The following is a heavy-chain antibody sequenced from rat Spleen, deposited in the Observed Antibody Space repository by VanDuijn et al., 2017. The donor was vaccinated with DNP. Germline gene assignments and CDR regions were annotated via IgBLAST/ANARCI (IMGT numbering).Heavy chain of an antibody. D-gene: IGHD1-2*01. CDR3: ASWSPIAPISTSNY. CDR1: GLTFSDYN. J-gene: IGHJ2*01. CDR2: INADGGST. Sequence: EVQLVESGGGLVQPGRSLKISCAASGLTFSDYNMAWIRQAPGKGLEWVTSINADGGSTYYPDSVKGRFTISRDNAENTVYLQMNSLRSEDTATYFCASWSPIAPISTSNYWGQGVMVTVSS. V-gene: IGHV5-58*01.